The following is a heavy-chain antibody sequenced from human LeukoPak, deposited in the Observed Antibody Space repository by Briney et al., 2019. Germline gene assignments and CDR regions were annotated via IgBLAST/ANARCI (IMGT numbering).Heavy chain of an antibody. CDR3: ARDQGSGWYDGWFDP. CDR1: GYTFTNYD. CDR2: MNPNSGNT. J-gene: IGHJ5*02. D-gene: IGHD6-19*01. V-gene: IGHV1-8*01. Sequence: ASVKVSCKASGYTFTNYDINWVRQATGQGLEWMGWMNPNSGNTGYVKKFQGRVTMTTDTSTSTAYMELRSLRSDDTAVYYCARDQGSGWYDGWFDPWGQGTLVTVSS.